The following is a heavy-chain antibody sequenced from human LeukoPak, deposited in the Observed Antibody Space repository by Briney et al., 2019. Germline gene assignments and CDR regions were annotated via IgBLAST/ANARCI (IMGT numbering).Heavy chain of an antibody. D-gene: IGHD6-19*01. CDR2: ISTDGNNE. V-gene: IGHV3-30*16. CDR1: GYTFTGYY. CDR3: AKDQIGWAPGYVSGPLDQ. Sequence: SCKASGYTFTGYYMHWVRQAPGQGLEWVAVISTDGNNEYYANSVKGRFTISRDNSKNTVYLQMTSLRTEDTAVYYCAKDQIGWAPGYVSGPLDQWGQGTLVTVSS. J-gene: IGHJ4*02.